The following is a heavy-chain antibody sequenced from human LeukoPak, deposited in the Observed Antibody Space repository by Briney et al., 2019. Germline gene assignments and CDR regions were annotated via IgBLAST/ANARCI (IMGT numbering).Heavy chain of an antibody. Sequence: QSGGSLRLSCAASGFTFSSYAMSWVRQAPGKGLEWFSAISGSGGSTYYADSVKGRFTISRDNSKNTLYLQMNSLRAEDTAVYYCAKVPLGKSNYYFDYWGQGTLVTVSS. D-gene: IGHD1-7*01. J-gene: IGHJ4*02. V-gene: IGHV3-23*01. CDR1: GFTFSSYA. CDR2: ISGSGGST. CDR3: AKVPLGKSNYYFDY.